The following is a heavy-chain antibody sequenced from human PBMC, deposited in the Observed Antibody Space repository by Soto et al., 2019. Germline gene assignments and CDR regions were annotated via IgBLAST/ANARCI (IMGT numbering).Heavy chain of an antibody. CDR1: GFSFSTFA. V-gene: IGHV3-23*01. Sequence: EVQILESGGGLIQPGGSLRLSCAASGFSFSTFAMTWVRQAPGKVLEWVSTIISTGISTYYAASVKGRFTISRANSKNTRYLQMNGLRAEDSAVYYCAKGNYGDYGGFDPWGQGTLVTVSS. CDR2: IISTGIST. J-gene: IGHJ5*02. CDR3: AKGNYGDYGGFDP. D-gene: IGHD4-17*01.